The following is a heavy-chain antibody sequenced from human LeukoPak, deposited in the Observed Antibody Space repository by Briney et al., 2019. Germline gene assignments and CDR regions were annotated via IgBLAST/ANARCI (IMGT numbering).Heavy chain of an antibody. CDR1: GFTFSDYY. Sequence: GGSLRLSCAASGFTFSDYYMSWIRQAPGKWLEWVSYISSSGSTIYYADSVKGRFTISRDNAKNSLYLQMNSLRAEDTAVYYCARDPRYCSRTSCYGMDVWGQGTTVTVSS. V-gene: IGHV3-11*01. CDR2: ISSSGSTI. J-gene: IGHJ6*02. D-gene: IGHD2-2*01. CDR3: ARDPRYCSRTSCYGMDV.